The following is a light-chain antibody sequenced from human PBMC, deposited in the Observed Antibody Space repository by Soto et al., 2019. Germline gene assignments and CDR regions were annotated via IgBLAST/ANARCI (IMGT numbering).Light chain of an antibody. CDR3: QQTNSLPLT. CDR1: QDINRW. Sequence: DIQMTQSPSSVSASVGDRVTITCRASQDINRWLAWYQLKPGQAPNLLIYTTSTLQSGVPSRFSGSGSETDFTLTINSLQPEDFATYFCQQTNSLPLTFGGGTKVEI. CDR2: TTS. J-gene: IGKJ4*01. V-gene: IGKV1D-12*01.